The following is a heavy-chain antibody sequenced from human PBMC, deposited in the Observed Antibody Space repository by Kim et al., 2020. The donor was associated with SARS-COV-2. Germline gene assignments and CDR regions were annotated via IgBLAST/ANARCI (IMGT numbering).Heavy chain of an antibody. CDR2: INHSGST. V-gene: IGHV4-34*01. Sequence: SETLSLTCAVYGGSFSGYYWSWIRQPPGKGLEWIGEINHSGSTNYNPSLKSRVTISVDTSKNQFSLKLSSVTAADTAVYYCARKSRGVRAFDIWGQGTMVTVSS. D-gene: IGHD1-1*01. CDR1: GGSFSGYY. CDR3: ARKSRGVRAFDI. J-gene: IGHJ3*02.